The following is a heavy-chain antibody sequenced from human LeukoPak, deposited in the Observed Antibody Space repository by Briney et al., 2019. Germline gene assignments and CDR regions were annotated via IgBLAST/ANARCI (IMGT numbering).Heavy chain of an antibody. V-gene: IGHV1-8*01. D-gene: IGHD3-10*01. J-gene: IGHJ5*02. Sequence: ASVNVSFTASGYTFTSYDINWVRLATGPGLEWMGWMNPNSGNTGYAQKFQGRVTMTRNTSISTAYMELSSLRSEDTAVYYCARGGGRGAASNWFDPWGQGTLVTVSS. CDR3: ARGGGRGAASNWFDP. CDR2: MNPNSGNT. CDR1: GYTFTSYD.